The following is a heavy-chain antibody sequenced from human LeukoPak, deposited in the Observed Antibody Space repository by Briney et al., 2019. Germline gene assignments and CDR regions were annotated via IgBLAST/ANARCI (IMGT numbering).Heavy chain of an antibody. Sequence: ASVKVSCKASGYTFTSYDINWVRQATGQGLEWMGWMNPNSGNTGYAQKFQGRVTMTRNTSISTAYMELSSLRSEDTAVYYCARAYYGSGSYPSQDYYYGMDVWGQGTTVTVSS. D-gene: IGHD3-10*01. V-gene: IGHV1-8*01. CDR1: GYTFTSYD. J-gene: IGHJ6*02. CDR3: ARAYYGSGSYPSQDYYYGMDV. CDR2: MNPNSGNT.